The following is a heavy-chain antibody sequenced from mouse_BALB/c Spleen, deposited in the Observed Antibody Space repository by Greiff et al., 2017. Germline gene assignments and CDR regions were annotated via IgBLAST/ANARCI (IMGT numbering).Heavy chain of an antibody. CDR3: TRRGYRYDGYYAMDY. J-gene: IGHJ4*01. CDR2: IDPETGGT. CDR1: GYTFTDYE. Sequence: VQLQQSGAELVRPGASVTLSCKASGYTFTDYEMHWVKQTPVHGLEWIGAIDPETGGTAYNQKFKGKATLTADKSSSTAYMELRSLTSEDSAVYYCTRRGYRYDGYYAMDYWGQGTSVTVSS. V-gene: IGHV1-15*01. D-gene: IGHD2-14*01.